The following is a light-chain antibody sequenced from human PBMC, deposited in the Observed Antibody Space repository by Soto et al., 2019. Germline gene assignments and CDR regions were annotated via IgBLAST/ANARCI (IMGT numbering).Light chain of an antibody. Sequence: EIVLTQSPGTLSLSPGERATLSCRASQSVSSSFLAWYQQKPGQTPRLLIYGASTRDTGIPDRFSGSGSGTDFTLTISRLEPGDFAMYYCQQYGSSPQTVGGGTKVEV. J-gene: IGKJ4*01. V-gene: IGKV3-20*01. CDR2: GAS. CDR1: QSVSSSF. CDR3: QQYGSSPQT.